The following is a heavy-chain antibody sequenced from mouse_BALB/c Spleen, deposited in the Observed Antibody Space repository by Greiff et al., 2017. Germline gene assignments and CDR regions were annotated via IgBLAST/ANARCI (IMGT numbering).Heavy chain of an antibody. V-gene: IGHV5-17*02. D-gene: IGHD1-1*02. J-gene: IGHJ4*01. Sequence: EVQLVESGGGLVQPGGSRKLSCAASGFTFSSFGMHWVRQAPEKGLEWVAYISSGSSTIYYADTVKGRFTISRDNPKNTLFLQMTSLRSEDTAMYYCARGGLYGHYAMDYWGQGTSVTVSS. CDR2: ISSGSSTI. CDR1: GFTFSSFG. CDR3: ARGGLYGHYAMDY.